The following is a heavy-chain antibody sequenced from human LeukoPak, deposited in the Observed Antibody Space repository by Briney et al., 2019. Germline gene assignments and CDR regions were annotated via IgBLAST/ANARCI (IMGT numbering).Heavy chain of an antibody. Sequence: GASVKVSCKVSGYTLTEFSMHWVRQGPGKGLEWMGGFDPEDGETIYAQELQGRVTMTKDTSTDTAYMELSSLRSEDTAVYYCATWYYYDSSDYYLADYWGQGTLVTVSS. CDR1: GYTLTEFS. D-gene: IGHD3-22*01. V-gene: IGHV1-24*01. CDR3: ATWYYYDSSDYYLADY. J-gene: IGHJ4*02. CDR2: FDPEDGET.